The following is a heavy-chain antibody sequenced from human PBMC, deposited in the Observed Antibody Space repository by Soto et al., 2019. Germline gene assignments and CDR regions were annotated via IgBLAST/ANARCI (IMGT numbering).Heavy chain of an antibody. V-gene: IGHV3-74*01. D-gene: IGHD3-3*01. CDR1: GITFSSYW. CDR2: INPDGTST. Sequence: EVQLVESGGGLVQPGGSLRLSCAASGITFSSYWMHWVRQVPGKGLVWVSRINPDGTSTSYADFVKGRFTISRDKTKSTINLHMNVLRADDTALYYCSRDTFGGNDAWGQGTLVTVSS. J-gene: IGHJ5*02. CDR3: SRDTFGGNDA.